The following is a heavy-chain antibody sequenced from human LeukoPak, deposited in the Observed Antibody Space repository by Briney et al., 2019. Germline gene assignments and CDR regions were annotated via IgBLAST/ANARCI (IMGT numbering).Heavy chain of an antibody. CDR2: ISSSSSYI. D-gene: IGHD3-22*01. CDR3: AREGPYYDSSGFYHDAFDI. CDR1: GFTFSSYS. Sequence: GGSLRLPCAASGFTFSSYSMNWVRQAPGKGLEWVSSISSSSSYIYYADSVKGRSTISRDNAKNSLYLQMNSLRAEDTAVYYCAREGPYYDSSGFYHDAFDIWGQGTMVTVSS. V-gene: IGHV3-21*01. J-gene: IGHJ3*02.